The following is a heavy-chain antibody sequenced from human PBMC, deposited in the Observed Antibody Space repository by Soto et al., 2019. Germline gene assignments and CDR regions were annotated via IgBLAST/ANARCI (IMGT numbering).Heavy chain of an antibody. D-gene: IGHD4-17*01. CDR2: IYYSGST. V-gene: IGHV4-31*03. J-gene: IGHJ6*03. CDR1: GGSISSGGYY. CDR3: ARDLRVTTMSHYYYYYMDV. Sequence: QVQLQESGPGLVKPSQTLSLTYTVSGGSISSGGYYWSWIRQHPGKGLEWIGYIYYSGSTYYNPSLKSRVTISVDTSKNQFSLKLSSVTAADTAVYYCARDLRVTTMSHYYYYYMDVWGKGTTVTVSS.